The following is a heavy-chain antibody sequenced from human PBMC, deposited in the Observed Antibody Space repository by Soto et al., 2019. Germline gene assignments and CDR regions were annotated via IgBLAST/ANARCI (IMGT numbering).Heavy chain of an antibody. J-gene: IGHJ6*02. CDR3: ARVVDYGGNSNYYYGMDV. CDR1: GGTFSSYA. V-gene: IGHV1-69*13. Sequence: GASVKVSCKASGGTFSSYAISWVRQAPGHGLEWMGGIIPIFGTANYAQKFQGRVTITADESTSTAYMELSSLRSEDTAVYYCARVVDYGGNSNYYYGMDVWGQGTTVTVSS. D-gene: IGHD4-17*01. CDR2: IIPIFGTA.